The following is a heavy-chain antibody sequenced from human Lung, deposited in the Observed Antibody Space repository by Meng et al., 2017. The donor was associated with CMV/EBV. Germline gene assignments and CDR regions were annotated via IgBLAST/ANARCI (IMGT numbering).Heavy chain of an antibody. D-gene: IGHD1-14*01. V-gene: IGHV1-2*02. J-gene: IGHJ4*03. CDR1: GYTFIDYY. CDR2: INPKSGGT. Sequence: SVKVSCKASGYTFIDYYMHWVRQAPGQGLEWVGWINPKSGGTHYAQSFQGRVTITRDTSTNTVYVEISSLKSDDTAVYYCTSAPGDYWGQGTLVTVSS. CDR3: TSAPGDY.